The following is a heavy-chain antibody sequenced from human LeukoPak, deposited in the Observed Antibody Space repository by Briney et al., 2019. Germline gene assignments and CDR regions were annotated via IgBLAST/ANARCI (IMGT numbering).Heavy chain of an antibody. CDR3: ARGQNGYYYYGMDV. D-gene: IGHD2-8*01. V-gene: IGHV4-30-2*01. J-gene: IGHJ6*02. CDR2: IYHSGST. Sequence: SETLSLTCAVSGGSISSGGYSWSWIRQPPGKGLEWIGYIYHSGSTYYNPSLKSRVTISVDRSKNQFSLKLSSVTAADTAVYYCARGQNGYYYYGMDVWGQGTTVTVSS. CDR1: GGSISSGGYS.